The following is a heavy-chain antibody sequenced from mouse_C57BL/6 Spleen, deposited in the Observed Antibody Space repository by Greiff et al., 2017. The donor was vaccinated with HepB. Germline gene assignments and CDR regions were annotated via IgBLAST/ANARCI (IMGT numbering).Heavy chain of an antibody. Sequence: QVQLQQSGPELVKPGASVKISCKASGYAFSSSWMNWVKQRPGKGLEWIGRIYPGDGDTNYNGKFKGKATLTADKSSSTAYMQLSSLTSEDSAVYFCASDYGSSFDYWGQGTTLTVSS. J-gene: IGHJ2*01. CDR3: ASDYGSSFDY. D-gene: IGHD1-1*01. CDR1: GYAFSSSW. CDR2: IYPGDGDT. V-gene: IGHV1-82*01.